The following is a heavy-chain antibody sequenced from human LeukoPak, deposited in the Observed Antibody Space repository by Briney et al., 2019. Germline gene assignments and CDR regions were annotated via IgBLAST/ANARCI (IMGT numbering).Heavy chain of an antibody. CDR3: ARGDYYGSGSYYNSAFDI. Sequence: SETLSLTCTVSGGSISTGSYYWSWIRQPAGKGLEWIGRIYTSGSTNYNPSLKSRVTISVDTSKNQFSLKLNSVTAADTAVYYCARGDYYGSGSYYNSAFDIWGQGTMVTVSS. J-gene: IGHJ3*02. CDR2: IYTSGST. D-gene: IGHD3-10*01. V-gene: IGHV4-61*02. CDR1: GGSISTGSYY.